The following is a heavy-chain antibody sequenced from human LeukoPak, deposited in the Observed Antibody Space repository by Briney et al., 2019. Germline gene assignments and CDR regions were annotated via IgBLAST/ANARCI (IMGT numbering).Heavy chain of an antibody. CDR2: IYYSGST. Sequence: SETLSLTCTVPGSSISSYFCSWIRQPPGKGLGWIGSIYYSGSTNDNTSRKTRVTISEDTSKNQFSLKLSSVTPPDTAVYYSASHNYTHSLKSRITISVDSSKNQLSLMLSSVTAADAAVYYCARGYCCGGSCYTRYFDYWGQGTLVTVSS. D-gene: IGHD3-10*01. CDR1: GSSISSYF. V-gene: IGHV4-59*01. CDR3: ASHNYTHSLKSRITISVDSSKNQLSLMLSSVTAADAAVYYCARGYCCGGSCYTRYFDY. J-gene: IGHJ4*02.